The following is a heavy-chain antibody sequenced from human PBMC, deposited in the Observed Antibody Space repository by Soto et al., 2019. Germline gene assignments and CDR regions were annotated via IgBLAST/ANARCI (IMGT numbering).Heavy chain of an antibody. Sequence: PGGSLRLSCAASGFTFSSYGMHWVRQAPGKGLEWVAVIWYDGSNKYCADSVKGRFTISRDNSKNTLYLQMNSLRAEDTAVYYCARDYDSSGYPRYYFDYWGQGTLVTVSS. D-gene: IGHD3-22*01. CDR3: ARDYDSSGYPRYYFDY. J-gene: IGHJ4*02. CDR1: GFTFSSYG. CDR2: IWYDGSNK. V-gene: IGHV3-33*01.